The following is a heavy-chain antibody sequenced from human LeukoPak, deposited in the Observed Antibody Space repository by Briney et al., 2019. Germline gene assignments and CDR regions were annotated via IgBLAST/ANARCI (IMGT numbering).Heavy chain of an antibody. CDR2: ISYDGSNK. CDR3: AKGPKPTVTYTYFDY. D-gene: IGHD4-17*01. Sequence: GGSLRLSCAASGFTFSSYGMHWVRQAPGKGLEWVAVISYDGSNKYYADSVKGRFTISRDNSKNTLYLQMNSLRAEDTAVYYCAKGPKPTVTYTYFDYWGQGTLVTVSS. J-gene: IGHJ4*02. V-gene: IGHV3-30*18. CDR1: GFTFSSYG.